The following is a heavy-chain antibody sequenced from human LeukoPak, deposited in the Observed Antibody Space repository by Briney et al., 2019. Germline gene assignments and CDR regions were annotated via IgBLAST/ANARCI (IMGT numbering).Heavy chain of an antibody. CDR1: GDTFTSYG. D-gene: IGHD2-2*01. V-gene: IGHV1-18*01. J-gene: IGHJ5*02. CDR2: ISAYNGNT. Sequence: ASVKVSCKASGDTFTSYGISWVRQAPGQGLEWMGWISAYNGNTNYAQKLQGRVTMTTDTSTSTAYMELRSLRSDDTAVYYCARGTGIVVVPASFGGWFDPWGQGTLVTVSS. CDR3: ARGTGIVVVPASFGGWFDP.